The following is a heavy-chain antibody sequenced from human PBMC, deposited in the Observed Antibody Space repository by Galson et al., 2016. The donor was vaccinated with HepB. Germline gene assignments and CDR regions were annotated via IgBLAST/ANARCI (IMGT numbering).Heavy chain of an antibody. Sequence: SLRLSCAASGFTFSSYTMHWVRQAPGKGLEWVAVISYDGSNKYYADSVKGRFTISRDNSKNTLFLQMNSLRAEDTAVYYCARDRAMLTGFDPWGQGTLVTVSS. V-gene: IGHV3-30*04. CDR3: ARDRAMLTGFDP. CDR1: GFTFSSYT. J-gene: IGHJ5*02. CDR2: ISYDGSNK. D-gene: IGHD5-18*01.